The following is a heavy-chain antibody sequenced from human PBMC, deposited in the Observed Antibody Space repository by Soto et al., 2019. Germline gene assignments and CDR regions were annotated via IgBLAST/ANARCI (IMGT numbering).Heavy chain of an antibody. CDR2: TSYDGSNK. J-gene: IGHJ4*02. V-gene: IGHV3-30-3*01. Sequence: RLSCAASGFAFNTYSMHWVRQAPGRGLEWVAVTSYDGSNKFYADSVKGRFTISRDNSKNTLYLEMNSLRGEDTAVYYCAKVSPMGYFFDFWGQGTLVTVSS. CDR1: GFAFNTYS. CDR3: AKVSPMGYFFDF.